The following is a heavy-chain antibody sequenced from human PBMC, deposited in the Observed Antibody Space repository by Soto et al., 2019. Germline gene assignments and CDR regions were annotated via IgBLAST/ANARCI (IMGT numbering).Heavy chain of an antibody. Sequence: EVQLVESEGGLVQRGGSLRLSCAASGFTFNYYWMHWVRQAPGQGLVWVSHIHSDGSSTTYADSVKGRFTISRDNAKNTLYLQMNSLRAEDTDVYYCASGDKGGFDLWGQGTTVTVSS. D-gene: IGHD2-21*02. CDR2: IHSDGSST. CDR3: ASGDKGGFDL. CDR1: GFTFNYYW. J-gene: IGHJ3*01. V-gene: IGHV3-74*01.